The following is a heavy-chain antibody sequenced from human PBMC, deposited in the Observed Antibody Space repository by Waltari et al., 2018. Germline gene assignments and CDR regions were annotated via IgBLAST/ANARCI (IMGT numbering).Heavy chain of an antibody. CDR1: GYSFTSYW. V-gene: IGHV5-51*01. CDR3: ARLPYYYDSSDNYYYYGMDV. D-gene: IGHD3-22*01. Sequence: EVQLVQSGAEVKKPGESLKISCKGSGYSFTSYWIGWVRQMPGKGLEWMGIIYPGDSDTRYSPSFQGQVTISADKSISTAYLQWSSLKASDTAMYYCARLPYYYDSSDNYYYYGMDVWGQGTTVTVSS. J-gene: IGHJ6*02. CDR2: IYPGDSDT.